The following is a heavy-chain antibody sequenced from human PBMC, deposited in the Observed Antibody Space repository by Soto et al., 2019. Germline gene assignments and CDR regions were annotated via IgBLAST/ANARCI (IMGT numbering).Heavy chain of an antibody. CDR3: ASNRQLLYPYYYYRMDV. CDR1: GGSFSGYY. V-gene: IGHV4-34*01. Sequence: PSETLSLTCAVYGGSFSGYYWSWIRQPPGKGLEWIGEINHSGSTNYNPSLKSRVTISVDTSKNQFSLKLSSVTAADTAVYYCASNRQLLYPYYYYRMDVWGQGTTVTVSS. CDR2: INHSGST. D-gene: IGHD2-2*02. J-gene: IGHJ6*02.